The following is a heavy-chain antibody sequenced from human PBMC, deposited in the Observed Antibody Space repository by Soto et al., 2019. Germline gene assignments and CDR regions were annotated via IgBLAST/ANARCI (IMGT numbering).Heavy chain of an antibody. CDR3: SKNGTTWFAS. J-gene: IGHJ5*01. D-gene: IGHD1-1*01. CDR2: ISVLNGYA. V-gene: IGHV1-18*01. CDR1: GYSFHNSG. Sequence: QVQLVQSGPELKKPGASVKVSCKTSGYSFHNSGISWVRQAPRQGLEWMGWISVLNGYAHYGQKFQGRVIMTADTFTSTAYMELRGLRSDDTAMYYCSKNGTTWFASWGQGTPVTVSS.